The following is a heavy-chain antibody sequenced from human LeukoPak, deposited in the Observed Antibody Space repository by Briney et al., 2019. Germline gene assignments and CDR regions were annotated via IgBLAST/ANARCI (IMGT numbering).Heavy chain of an antibody. CDR1: GGSISSGGYS. D-gene: IGHD4-17*01. J-gene: IGHJ2*01. CDR2: IYHSGST. V-gene: IGHV4-30-2*01. CDR3: ARDAYGGYFDL. Sequence: SETLSLTCAVSGGSISSGGYSWRWIRQPPGKGLEWIGYIYHSGSTYYNPSLKSRVTISVDRSKNQFSLKLSSVTAADTAVYYCARDAYGGYFDLWGRGTLVTVSS.